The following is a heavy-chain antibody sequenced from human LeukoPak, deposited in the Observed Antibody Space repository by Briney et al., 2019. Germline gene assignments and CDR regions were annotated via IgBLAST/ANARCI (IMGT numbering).Heavy chain of an antibody. J-gene: IGHJ3*01. CDR3: ARLDGVAATQSAFDV. D-gene: IGHD2-15*01. CDR1: GGSISSYY. CDR2: IYYSGST. Sequence: SETLSLTCTVSGGSISSYYWSWIRQPPGKGLEWIGYIYYSGSTNYNPSLTSRVTISEDTSKNQFSLKLSSVTAADTAVYYCARLDGVAATQSAFDVWGQGTMVTVSS. V-gene: IGHV4-59*08.